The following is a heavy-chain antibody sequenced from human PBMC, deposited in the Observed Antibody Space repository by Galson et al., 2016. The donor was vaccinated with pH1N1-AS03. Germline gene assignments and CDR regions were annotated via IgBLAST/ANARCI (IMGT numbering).Heavy chain of an antibody. CDR2: ISNDGSHQ. Sequence: SLRLSCAASGFTFSTYVMHWVRQAPGKGLEWVAVISNDGSHQFSADSVKGRFTISRDNSKNTLYLQMNRLRAEDTAVYYCARDQDYYDSSGNYDYWGQGTLVTVSS. D-gene: IGHD3-22*01. CDR1: GFTFSTYV. J-gene: IGHJ4*02. V-gene: IGHV3-30*04. CDR3: ARDQDYYDSSGNYDY.